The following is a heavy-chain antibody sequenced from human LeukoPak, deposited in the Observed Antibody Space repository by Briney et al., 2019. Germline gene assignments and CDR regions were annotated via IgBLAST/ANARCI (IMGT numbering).Heavy chain of an antibody. Sequence: PGGSLRLSCAASGFTFSGSAMHWVRQASGKGLEWVGRIRSKANSYATAYAASVKGRFTISRDDSKNTAYLQMNSLKTEDTAVYYCTRPPLQYRSGWRSNYYYIDVWGKGTTVTVSS. CDR1: GFTFSGSA. V-gene: IGHV3-73*01. J-gene: IGHJ6*03. D-gene: IGHD6-19*01. CDR3: TRPPLQYRSGWRSNYYYIDV. CDR2: IRSKANSYAT.